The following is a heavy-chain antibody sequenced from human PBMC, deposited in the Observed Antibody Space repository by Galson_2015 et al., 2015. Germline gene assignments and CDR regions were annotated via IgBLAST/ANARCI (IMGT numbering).Heavy chain of an antibody. J-gene: IGHJ4*02. CDR1: GITFSSYE. D-gene: IGHD1-26*01. V-gene: IGHV3-48*03. CDR2: ISSSGSTI. Sequence: SLRLSCAASGITFSSYEMNWVRQAPGKGLEWVSYISSSGSTIYYADSVKGRFTISRDNAKNSLYLQMNSLRAEDTAVYYCARDGGYSGSYIVYWGQGTLVTVSS. CDR3: ARDGGYSGSYIVY.